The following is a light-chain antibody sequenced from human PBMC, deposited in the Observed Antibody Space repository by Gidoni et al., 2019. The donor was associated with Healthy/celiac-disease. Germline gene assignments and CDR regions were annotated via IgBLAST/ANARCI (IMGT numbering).Light chain of an antibody. V-gene: IGLV2-14*03. CDR1: SSDVGGYNY. CDR2: DVS. CDR3: SSYTSSSTPVV. Sequence: QSALTHPASVSGSPGQSITISCTGTSSDVGGYNYVPWYQQHPGKAPKLMIYDVSNRPSGVSNRFSGSKSGNTASLTISGLQAEDEADYYCSSYTSSSTPVVFGGGTKLTVL. J-gene: IGLJ3*02.